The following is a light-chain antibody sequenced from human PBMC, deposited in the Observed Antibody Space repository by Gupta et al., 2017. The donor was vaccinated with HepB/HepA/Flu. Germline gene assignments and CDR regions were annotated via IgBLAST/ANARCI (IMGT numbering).Light chain of an antibody. CDR1: QSVSSSY. V-gene: IGKV3-20*01. J-gene: IGKJ4*01. CDR3: QQYGSAPPVT. CDR2: GAS. Sequence: ELVLTQSPGTLSLSPGERATLSCRASQSVSSSYLAWYQQKPGQAPRLLIYGASRRATGLPDRFSCSGSGTDFTLTISRLEPEDFAVYYCQQYGSAPPVTFGGGTKVEIK.